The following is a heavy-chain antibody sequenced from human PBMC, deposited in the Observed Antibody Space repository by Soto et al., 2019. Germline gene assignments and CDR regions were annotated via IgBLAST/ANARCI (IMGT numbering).Heavy chain of an antibody. CDR2: TRNRANGYTT. Sequence: EVQLVESGGGLVQPGGSLRLSCAASGFTFSDHYMDWVRQAPAKGLERVGRTRNRANGYTTEYAASVKGRFTISRDDSKNSLYLQMNSLKIEDTAVYYCARAFYGSGSYSLDYWGQGALVTVSS. CDR1: GFTFSDHY. J-gene: IGHJ4*02. D-gene: IGHD3-10*01. V-gene: IGHV3-72*01. CDR3: ARAFYGSGSYSLDY.